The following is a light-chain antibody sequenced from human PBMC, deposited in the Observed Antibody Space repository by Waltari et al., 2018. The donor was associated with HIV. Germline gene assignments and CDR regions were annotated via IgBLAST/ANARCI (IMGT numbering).Light chain of an antibody. CDR1: QSVSTY. J-gene: IGKJ3*01. CDR3: QHRKEWPPGAT. Sequence: EIVLTQSPATLSLSPGERATLSCRASQSVSTYLAWYQKRPGQAPRLLIYDASNRATGIPARFSGSGSGTDFTLTISSLEPEDFAVYYCQHRKEWPPGATFGPGTKVDFK. V-gene: IGKV3-11*01. CDR2: DAS.